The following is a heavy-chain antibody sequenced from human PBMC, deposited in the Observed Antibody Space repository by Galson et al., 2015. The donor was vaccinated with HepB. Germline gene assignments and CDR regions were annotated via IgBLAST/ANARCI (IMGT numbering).Heavy chain of an antibody. D-gene: IGHD6-19*01. J-gene: IGHJ4*02. Sequence: SVKVSCKASGYTFTSYGISWVRQAPGQGLEWMGWISAYNGNINYAQKLQGRVTMTTDTSTSTAYMELRSLRSDDTAVYYCARRFIAVAGSPLDYWGQGTLVTVSS. CDR1: GYTFTSYG. V-gene: IGHV1-18*04. CDR2: ISAYNGNI. CDR3: ARRFIAVAGSPLDY.